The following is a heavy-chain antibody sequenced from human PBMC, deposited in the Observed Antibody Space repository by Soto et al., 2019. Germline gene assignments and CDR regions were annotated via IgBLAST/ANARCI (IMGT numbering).Heavy chain of an antibody. V-gene: IGHV1-18*01. CDR2: VSPKSGNT. Sequence: QIQLVQSGAEVKKPGASVKVSCKASGYNFFDYGVSWVRQAPGQGLERMGWVSPKSGNTDYARKVQSKVTMTTETSTRTAYRELRGLRYDDTAVYYGARGRPVSSIGPLLVWGQGSLVSVSS. J-gene: IGHJ1*01. CDR1: GYNFFDYG. CDR3: ARGRPVSSIGPLLV.